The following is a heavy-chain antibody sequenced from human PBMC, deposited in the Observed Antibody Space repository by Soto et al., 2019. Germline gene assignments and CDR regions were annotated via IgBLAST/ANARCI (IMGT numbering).Heavy chain of an antibody. V-gene: IGHV4-39*01. D-gene: IGHD2-15*01. CDR3: VRQRCGGTCPIDY. CDR2: MYYSGSP. J-gene: IGHJ4*02. Sequence: SETLSLSCSVSGGSISSSYYWDWIRQPPGKGLEWIVSMYYSGSPIYNVSLKSRVTIFVDTSKNQFSLKLTSVTAADTAVYYCVRQRCGGTCPIDYWGLGTLVTVSS. CDR1: GGSISSSYY.